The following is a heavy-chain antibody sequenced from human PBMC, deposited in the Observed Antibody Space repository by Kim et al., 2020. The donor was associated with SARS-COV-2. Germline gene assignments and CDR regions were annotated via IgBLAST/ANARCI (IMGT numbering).Heavy chain of an antibody. D-gene: IGHD2-2*01. CDR3: AADPFPSHHPKT. V-gene: IGHV3-53*01. CDR1: GFTVSSSY. Sequence: GGSLRLSCAASGFTVSSSYMGWVRQAPGKGLEWVSIIYTGGSTYYADSVKGRFTISRDNSKNTLYLQMNTLRAEDTAVYYCAADPFPSHHPKTWGRGTLV. CDR2: IYTGGST. J-gene: IGHJ4*02.